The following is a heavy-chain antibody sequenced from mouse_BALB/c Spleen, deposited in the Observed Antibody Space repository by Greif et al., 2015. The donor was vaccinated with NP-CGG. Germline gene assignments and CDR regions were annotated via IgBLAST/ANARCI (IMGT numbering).Heavy chain of an antibody. CDR1: GYTFTSYW. J-gene: IGHJ4*01. CDR2: IDPSDSYT. V-gene: IGHV1-69*02. CDR3: ARVDY. Sequence: ESGAELVKPGASVKLSCKASGYTFTSYWMHWVKQRPGQGLEWIGEIDPSDSYTNYNQKFKGKATLTVDKSSSTAYMQLSSLTSEDSAVYYCARVDYWGQGTSVTVSS.